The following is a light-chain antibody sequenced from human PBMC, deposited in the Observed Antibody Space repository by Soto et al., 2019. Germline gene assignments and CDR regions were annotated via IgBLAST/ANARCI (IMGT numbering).Light chain of an antibody. J-gene: IGLJ2*01. CDR2: DVS. CDR1: SSDVGGYNY. CDR3: CSYAGSS. Sequence: QSALTQPRSVSGSPGQSVTISCTGTSSDVGGYNYVSWYQQHPGKAPKLMIYDVSKRPSGVPDRFSGSKSGNTASLTISGLQAEDAADYYCCSYAGSSFGGGTKLTVL. V-gene: IGLV2-11*01.